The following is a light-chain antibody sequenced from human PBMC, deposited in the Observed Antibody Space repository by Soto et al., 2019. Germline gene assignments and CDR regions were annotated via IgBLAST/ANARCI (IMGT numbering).Light chain of an antibody. CDR1: QSVSTY. CDR3: QHRSGWPPWT. J-gene: IGKJ1*01. Sequence: EIALTQSPATLSLSPGERATLSCRASQSVSTYLAWYQQKPGQAPRLLIYDVSDRATGIPARFSGSGSGTNFTLTISGLEPEDFAVYYCQHRSGWPPWTFGQGTKVQI. CDR2: DVS. V-gene: IGKV3-11*01.